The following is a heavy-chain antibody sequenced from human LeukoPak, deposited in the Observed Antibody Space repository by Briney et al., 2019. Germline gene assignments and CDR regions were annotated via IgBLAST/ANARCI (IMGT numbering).Heavy chain of an antibody. CDR3: ARSPDYDYVWGSDY. V-gene: IGHV3-7*01. CDR2: IKQDGSEK. Sequence: GGSLRLSCAASGFTFSSYWMSWARQAPGKGLEWVANIKQDGSEKYYVDSVKGRFTISRDNAKNSLYLQMNSLRAEDTAVYYCARSPDYDYVWGSDYWGQGTLVTVSS. D-gene: IGHD3-16*01. J-gene: IGHJ4*02. CDR1: GFTFSSYW.